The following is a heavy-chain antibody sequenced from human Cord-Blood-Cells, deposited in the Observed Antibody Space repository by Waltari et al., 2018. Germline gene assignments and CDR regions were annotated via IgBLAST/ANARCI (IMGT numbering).Heavy chain of an antibody. V-gene: IGHV1-69*01. CDR2: IIPIFGTA. D-gene: IGHD3-10*01. CDR3: ARLMTEITMVRGVIDLHDY. Sequence: QVQLVQSGAEVQKPGSSVKVSCKASGGTFSSYAISWVRQAPGQGLEWMGGIIPIFGTANYAQKFQGRVTITADESTSTAYMELSSLRSEDTAVYYCARLMTEITMVRGVIDLHDYWGQGTLVTVSS. J-gene: IGHJ4*02. CDR1: GGTFSSYA.